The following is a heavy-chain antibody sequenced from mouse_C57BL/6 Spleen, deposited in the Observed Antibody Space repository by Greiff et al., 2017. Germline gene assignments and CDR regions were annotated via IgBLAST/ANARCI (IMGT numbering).Heavy chain of an antibody. J-gene: IGHJ3*01. Sequence: VQRVESGAELVRPGTSVKVSCKASGYAFTNYLIEWVKQRPGQGLEWIGVINPGSGGTNYNEKFKGKATLTADKSSSTAYMQLSSLTSEDSAVYFCARHYGSSYGFAYWGQGTLVTVSA. CDR1: GYAFTNYL. CDR2: INPGSGGT. D-gene: IGHD1-1*01. V-gene: IGHV1-54*01. CDR3: ARHYGSSYGFAY.